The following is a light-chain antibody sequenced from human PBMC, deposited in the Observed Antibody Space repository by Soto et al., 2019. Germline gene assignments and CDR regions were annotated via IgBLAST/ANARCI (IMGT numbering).Light chain of an antibody. J-gene: IGLJ2*01. CDR3: SVWDDSMRGV. V-gene: IGLV1-47*01. CDR2: KNN. Sequence: QSVLTQPPSASGTPGQRVTISCSGSSSNIGTNYVYWYQQLPGTAPKLLIYKNNQRPSGVPDRFSGSKSGTSASLAISGLRLEDEAAYYCSVWDDSMRGVFGGGTKLTVL. CDR1: SSNIGTNY.